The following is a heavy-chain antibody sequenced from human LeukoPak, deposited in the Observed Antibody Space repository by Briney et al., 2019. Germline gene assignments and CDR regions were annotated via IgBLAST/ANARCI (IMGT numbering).Heavy chain of an antibody. CDR3: ARARGSSSGWGHYHYSLDV. CDR1: GGSFSVQY. Sequence: AETLSLTCALYGGSFSVQYWTWIRHPPGKGLEWIGEVTVRGNVNFNPSLRSRVTMSEDTTKRQFSVKLRSMTAADTSVFFCARARGSSSGWGHYHYSLDVWGQGTTVTVSS. J-gene: IGHJ6*02. CDR2: VTVRGNV. D-gene: IGHD6-19*01. V-gene: IGHV4-34*01.